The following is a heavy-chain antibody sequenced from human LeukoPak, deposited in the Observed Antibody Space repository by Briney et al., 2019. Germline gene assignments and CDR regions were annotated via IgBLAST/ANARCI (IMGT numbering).Heavy chain of an antibody. CDR3: ARDSSSGVAPYYYYMDV. CDR1: GGSISSYY. J-gene: IGHJ6*03. CDR2: IYSSGST. Sequence: PSETLSLTCTVSGGSISSYYWSWIRQPAGKGLEWIGRIYSSGSTNYNPSLKSRVTMSVDTSKNQFSLKLSSVTAADTAVYYCARDSSSGVAPYYYYMDVWGKGTTVTISS. D-gene: IGHD6-13*01. V-gene: IGHV4-4*07.